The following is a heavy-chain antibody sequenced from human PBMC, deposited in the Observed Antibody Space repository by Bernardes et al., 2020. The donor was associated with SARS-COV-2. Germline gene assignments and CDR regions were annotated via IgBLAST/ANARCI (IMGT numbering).Heavy chain of an antibody. D-gene: IGHD3-22*01. Sequence: GGSLRLSCAASGFTFDDYAMNWVRQAPGKGLEWVSGISWNSGSIGYADSVKGRFTISRDNAKNSLYLQMNSLRAEDTALYYCAKGKIYDSSGSLDYWGQGTLVTVSS. J-gene: IGHJ4*02. CDR1: GFTFDDYA. CDR2: ISWNSGSI. V-gene: IGHV3-9*01. CDR3: AKGKIYDSSGSLDY.